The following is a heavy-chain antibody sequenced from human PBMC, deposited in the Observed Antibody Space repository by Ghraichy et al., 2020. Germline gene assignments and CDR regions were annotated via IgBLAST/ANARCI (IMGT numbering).Heavy chain of an antibody. CDR1: GFTFSDYR. Sequence: GGSLRLSCAASGFTFSDYRMHWVRQAPGKGLVWVSRINSDGSNTMYADSVKGRFTISRDNAKNTLYLQMNSLRAEDTAVYYCAREAVAAIDVDYWGQGTLVTVSS. D-gene: IGHD2-15*01. J-gene: IGHJ4*02. CDR2: INSDGSNT. CDR3: AREAVAAIDVDY. V-gene: IGHV3-74*03.